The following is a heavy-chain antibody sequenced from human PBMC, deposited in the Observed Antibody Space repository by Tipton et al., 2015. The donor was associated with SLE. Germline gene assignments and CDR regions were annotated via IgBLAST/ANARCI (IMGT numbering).Heavy chain of an antibody. V-gene: IGHV4-4*02. CDR2: IYHSGNT. CDR1: GDSISNHNW. J-gene: IGHJ3*02. Sequence: TLSLTCAVSGDSISNHNWWNWVRQPPGKGLEWIGEIYHSGNTNYNPSLKSRVTISIDKSKNQFSLKLSSVTAADTAVYYCARGLGVVVAVAFDIWGQGTMVTVSS. CDR3: ARGLGVVVAVAFDI. D-gene: IGHD2-15*01.